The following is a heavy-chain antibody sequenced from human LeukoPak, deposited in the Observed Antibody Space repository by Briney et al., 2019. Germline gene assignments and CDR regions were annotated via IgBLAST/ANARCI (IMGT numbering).Heavy chain of an antibody. D-gene: IGHD4-17*01. Sequence: ASVKVSCKASGGTFSSYAISWVRQAPGQGLQWMGRIIPILAIAKYAQKFQGRVTIIADKSASTAYMELSSLRSEDTAMYYCASGHYGDYGQWSSMNYWGQGTLVTVSS. CDR2: IIPILAIA. J-gene: IGHJ4*02. CDR1: GGTFSSYA. CDR3: ASGHYGDYGQWSSMNY. V-gene: IGHV1-69*04.